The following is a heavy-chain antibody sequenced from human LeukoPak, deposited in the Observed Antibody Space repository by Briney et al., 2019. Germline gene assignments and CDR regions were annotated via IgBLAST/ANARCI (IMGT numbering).Heavy chain of an antibody. D-gene: IGHD3-3*01. CDR1: GGSISSYY. CDR3: ARGPHYAIFGVVKPSGAFDI. Sequence: SETLSLTCTVSGGSISSYYWSWIRQPAGKGLEWIGRIYTSGSTNYNPSLKSRVTISVDTSKNQFSLKLSSVTAADTAVYYCARGPHYAIFGVVKPSGAFDIWGQGTMVTVSS. V-gene: IGHV4-4*07. J-gene: IGHJ3*02. CDR2: IYTSGST.